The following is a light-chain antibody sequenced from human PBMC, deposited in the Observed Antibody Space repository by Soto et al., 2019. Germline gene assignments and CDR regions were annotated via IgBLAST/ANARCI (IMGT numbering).Light chain of an antibody. CDR1: QNINTW. V-gene: IGKV1-5*01. Sequence: DIQMTQSPSTLSASVGDSFTIXXRASQNINTWLAWYHQKPGMAPKXLISDAYTLESGVPSRFSGSGSGTEFTLTISSLQPDDFATYYCQHYNSYSEAFGQGTKVDIK. CDR2: DAY. CDR3: QHYNSYSEA. J-gene: IGKJ1*01.